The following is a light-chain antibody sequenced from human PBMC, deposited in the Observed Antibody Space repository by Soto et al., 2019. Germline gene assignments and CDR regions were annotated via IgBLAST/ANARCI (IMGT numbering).Light chain of an antibody. J-gene: IGKJ4*01. Sequence: EIVLTQSAGSLSLSPGERATLSCRASQSVSSSYLAWYQQKPGQAPRLLIYGASSRATGIPDRFSGSGSGTDFTLTISRLEPEDFAVYYCQQYGSLLTFGGGTKVEIK. V-gene: IGKV3-20*01. CDR3: QQYGSLLT. CDR2: GAS. CDR1: QSVSSSY.